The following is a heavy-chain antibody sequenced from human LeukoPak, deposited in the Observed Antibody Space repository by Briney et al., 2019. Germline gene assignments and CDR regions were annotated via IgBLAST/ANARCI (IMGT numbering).Heavy chain of an antibody. D-gene: IGHD2-15*01. CDR2: ISGSGGTT. Sequence: PGGSLRLSCAASGFTFRSYAMTWVRQAPGKGLEWVSTISGSGGTTYYAGSVKGRFTVSRDSSKNTLYLQLNSPRAEDTAVYYCARLFCSGGSCYSLDYWGQGTLVTVSS. J-gene: IGHJ4*02. CDR1: GFTFRSYA. V-gene: IGHV3-23*01. CDR3: ARLFCSGGSCYSLDY.